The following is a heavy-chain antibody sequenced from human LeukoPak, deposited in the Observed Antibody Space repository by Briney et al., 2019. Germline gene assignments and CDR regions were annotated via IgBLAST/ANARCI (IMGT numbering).Heavy chain of an antibody. CDR3: AAADYGSGTYYYDF. CDR1: GASINTHY. Sequence: SETLSLTCTVSGASINTHYWTWIRQPPGQGLEWIGHIFYTGSSSYNPSLKSRVTISLDRPNKQFSLRLTSVTAADTAVYYCAAADYGSGTYYYDFWGQGTLVTVSS. D-gene: IGHD3-10*01. V-gene: IGHV4-59*03. J-gene: IGHJ4*02. CDR2: IFYTGSS.